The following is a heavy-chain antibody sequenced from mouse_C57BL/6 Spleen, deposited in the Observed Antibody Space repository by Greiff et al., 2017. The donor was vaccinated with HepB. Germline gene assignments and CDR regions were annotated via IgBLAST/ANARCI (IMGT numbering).Heavy chain of an antibody. Sequence: QVQLQQPGAELVKPGASVKLSCKASGYTFTSYWMHWVKQRPGQGLEWIGMIHPNSGSTNYNEKFKSKATLTVDKSSSTAYMQLSSLTSEDSAVYYCASQLGYWYFDVWGTGTTVTVSS. D-gene: IGHD4-1*02. CDR1: GYTFTSYW. CDR2: IHPNSGST. V-gene: IGHV1-64*01. J-gene: IGHJ1*03. CDR3: ASQLGYWYFDV.